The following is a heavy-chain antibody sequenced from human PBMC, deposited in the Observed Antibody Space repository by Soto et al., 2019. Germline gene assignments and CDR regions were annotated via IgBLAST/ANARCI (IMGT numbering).Heavy chain of an antibody. V-gene: IGHV2-5*01. CDR2: IYWNDDK. J-gene: IGHJ4*02. Sequence: SGPTLVNPTQTLTLTCSLSGISLSTSGVGLGWIRQPPGKALEWLALIYWNDDKHYSPSLKTRLTITKDTSKNQAVLTMTNMDPVDTATYYCARVPGYYDSSGFIGFDSWGQGTLVTVSS. CDR1: GISLSTSGVG. D-gene: IGHD3-22*01. CDR3: ARVPGYYDSSGFIGFDS.